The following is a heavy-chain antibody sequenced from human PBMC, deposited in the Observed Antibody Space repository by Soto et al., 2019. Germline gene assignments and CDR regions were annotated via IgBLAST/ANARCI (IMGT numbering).Heavy chain of an antibody. CDR2: IIPILNSV. CDR1: GGTFSTYT. V-gene: IGHV1-69*08. CDR3: ATRVLRYFDWSYGLFDY. J-gene: IGHJ4*02. D-gene: IGHD3-9*01. Sequence: SVKVSCKASGGTFSTYTISWVRQAPGQGLEWMGRIIPILNSVNYAQKFQGRVTMTADTSTDTAYMELSSLRSEDTAVYYCATRVLRYFDWSYGLFDYWGQGTLVTVSS.